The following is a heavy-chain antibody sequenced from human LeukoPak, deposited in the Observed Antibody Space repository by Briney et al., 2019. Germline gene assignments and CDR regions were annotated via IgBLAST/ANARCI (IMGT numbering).Heavy chain of an antibody. CDR2: IIPIFGTA. Sequence: GASVKVSWKASGGTFSSYAISWVRQAPGQGLEWMGGIIPIFGTANYAQKFQGRVTITTDESTSTAYMELSSLRSEDTAVYYCARSYTAMVISHFDYWGQGTLVTVSS. D-gene: IGHD5-18*01. CDR3: ARSYTAMVISHFDY. J-gene: IGHJ4*02. V-gene: IGHV1-69*05. CDR1: GGTFSSYA.